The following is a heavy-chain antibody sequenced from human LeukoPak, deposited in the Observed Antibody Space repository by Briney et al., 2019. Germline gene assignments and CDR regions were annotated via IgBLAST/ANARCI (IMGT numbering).Heavy chain of an antibody. CDR2: INQDGSQK. V-gene: IGHV3-7*05. J-gene: IGHJ3*01. Sequence: PGGSLRLSCAASGFTFRSDWMSWVRQAPGKGLEWVANINQDGSQKYYVDSVKGRFTISRDNAKNSLYLRMNSLRAGDTAVYYCARDPDILTGIAFDVWGQGTMVTVSS. CDR3: ARDPDILTGIAFDV. D-gene: IGHD3-9*01. CDR1: GFTFRSDW.